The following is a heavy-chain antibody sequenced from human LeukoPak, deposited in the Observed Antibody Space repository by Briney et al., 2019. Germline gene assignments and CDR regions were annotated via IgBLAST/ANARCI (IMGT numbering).Heavy chain of an antibody. D-gene: IGHD5-12*01. CDR1: GGSINTDY. CDR2: IYYTGRT. V-gene: IGHV4-59*08. Sequence: SETLSHTCTVSGGSINTDYWSWIRQPPGKGLEWIGYIYYTGRTAYNPSLESRVTISLDTSRKQFSLKLSSVTAADTALYYCARHGYSSYDPLTWGQGTLVTVSS. CDR3: ARHGYSSYDPLT. J-gene: IGHJ4*02.